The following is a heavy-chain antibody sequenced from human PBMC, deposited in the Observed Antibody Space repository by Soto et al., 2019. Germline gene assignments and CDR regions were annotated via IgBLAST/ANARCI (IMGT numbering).Heavy chain of an antibody. CDR2: ISYDGSNK. J-gene: IGHJ4*02. CDR1: GFTFSSYG. Sequence: GGSLRLSCAASGFTFSSYGMHWVRQAPGKGLEWVAVISYDGSNKYYADSVKGRFTISRDNSKNTLYLQMNSLRAEDTAVYYCAKDQAIYDFWSGYSPDYWGQGTLVTVSS. CDR3: AKDQAIYDFWSGYSPDY. D-gene: IGHD3-3*01. V-gene: IGHV3-30*18.